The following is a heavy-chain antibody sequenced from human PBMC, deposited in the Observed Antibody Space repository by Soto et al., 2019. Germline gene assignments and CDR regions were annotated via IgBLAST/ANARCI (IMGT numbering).Heavy chain of an antibody. Sequence: QVQLVESGGGVVQPGRSLRLSCAASGFTFSIYGMHWVRQAPGKGLEWVAVISYDGSNKYYADSVKGRFTISRDNSKNTLYLQMNSLSPEDTAVYYCARGHTANYYTYMDVWGAGTAVTVSS. CDR3: ARGHTANYYTYMDV. D-gene: IGHD5-18*01. CDR2: ISYDGSNK. J-gene: IGHJ6*03. CDR1: GFTFSIYG. V-gene: IGHV3-30*03.